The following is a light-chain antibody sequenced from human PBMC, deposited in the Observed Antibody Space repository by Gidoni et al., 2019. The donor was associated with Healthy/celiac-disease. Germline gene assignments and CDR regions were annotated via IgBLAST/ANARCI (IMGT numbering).Light chain of an antibody. Sequence: EIVLTQSPGTLSLSPGERATLACRAIQSVRSSYLSWYQQKPGQAPRLLIYGASSSATGIPDRFSGSGSGTDFTLTIRRLEPEDCAVYYCQQYGSPWTFGQGTKVEIK. V-gene: IGKV3-20*01. CDR1: QSVRSSY. CDR2: GAS. J-gene: IGKJ1*01. CDR3: QQYGSPWT.